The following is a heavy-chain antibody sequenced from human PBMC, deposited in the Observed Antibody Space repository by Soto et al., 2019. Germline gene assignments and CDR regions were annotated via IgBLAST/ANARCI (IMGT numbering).Heavy chain of an antibody. D-gene: IGHD2-15*01. CDR2: IYYSGST. J-gene: IGHJ4*02. CDR3: ARVIVTYCSGGSCYRRIDY. Sequence: SETLSLTCAISGYSITSNNWWGWIRQPPGKGLEWIGYIYYSGSTYYNPFLKSRVTISVDTSKNQFSLKLSSVTAADTAVYYCARVIVTYCSGGSCYRRIDYWGQGTLVTVSS. CDR1: GYSITSNNW. V-gene: IGHV4-28*03.